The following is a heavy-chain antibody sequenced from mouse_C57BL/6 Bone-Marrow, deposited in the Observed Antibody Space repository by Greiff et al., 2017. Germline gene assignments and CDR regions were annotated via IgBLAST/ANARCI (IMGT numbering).Heavy chain of an antibody. CDR2: IRSKSNNYAT. CDR3: VRGSTTVVYWYFDV. CDR1: GFSFNTYA. Sequence: EVHLVESGGGLVQPKGSLKLSCAASGFSFNTYAMNWVRQAPGKGLEWVARIRSKSNNYATYYADSVKDRFTISRDDSESMLYLQMNNLKTEDTAMYYCVRGSTTVVYWYFDVWGTGTTVTVSS. J-gene: IGHJ1*03. D-gene: IGHD1-1*01. V-gene: IGHV10-1*01.